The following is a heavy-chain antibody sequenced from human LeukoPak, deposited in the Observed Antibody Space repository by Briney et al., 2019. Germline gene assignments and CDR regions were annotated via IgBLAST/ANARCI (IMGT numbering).Heavy chain of an antibody. CDR1: GYTFTGHH. CDR3: ARLAYSNNGGIESHYFDN. J-gene: IGHJ4*02. V-gene: IGHV1-2*02. D-gene: IGHD4-11*01. Sequence: ASVKVSCKASGYTFTGHHVQWVRQAPGQGPEWMGWINPNSDDTNYAQKYQGRVTMTRDTSISTAYMELSRLRSDDTAVYYCARLAYSNNGGIESHYFDNWGQGTLVTVSS. CDR2: INPNSDDT.